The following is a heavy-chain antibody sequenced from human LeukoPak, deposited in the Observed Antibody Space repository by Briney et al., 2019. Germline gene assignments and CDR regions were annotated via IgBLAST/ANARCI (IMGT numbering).Heavy chain of an antibody. CDR2: ISSSGSTI. CDR3: ARDGSGSYYNPTTFFDY. V-gene: IGHV3-48*03. D-gene: IGHD3-10*01. J-gene: IGHJ4*02. Sequence: PGGSLRLSCAASGFTFSSYEMNWVRQAPGKGLEWVSYISSSGSTIYYADSVKGRFTISRNNAENSLYLQMNSLRAEDTAVYYCARDGSGSYYNPTTFFDYWGQGTLVTVSS. CDR1: GFTFSSYE.